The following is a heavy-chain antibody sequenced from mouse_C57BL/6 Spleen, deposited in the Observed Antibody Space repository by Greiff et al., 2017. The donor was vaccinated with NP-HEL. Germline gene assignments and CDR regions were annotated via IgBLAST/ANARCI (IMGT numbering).Heavy chain of an antibody. J-gene: IGHJ4*01. D-gene: IGHD2-2*01. CDR1: GFTFTDYY. CDR3: ARAYGYFYYAMDY. Sequence: DVQLVESGGGLVQPGGSLSLSCAASGFTFTDYYMSWVRQPPGKALEWLGFIRNKANGYTTEYSASVKGRFTISRDNSQSILYLQMNALRAEDSATYYCARAYGYFYYAMDYWGQGTSVTVSS. V-gene: IGHV7-3*01. CDR2: IRNKANGYTT.